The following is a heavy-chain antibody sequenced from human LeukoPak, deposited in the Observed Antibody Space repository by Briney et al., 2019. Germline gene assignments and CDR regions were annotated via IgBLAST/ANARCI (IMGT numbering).Heavy chain of an antibody. V-gene: IGHV4-34*01. D-gene: IGHD6-13*01. J-gene: IGHJ5*02. CDR3: ARKGVAAARHNWFDP. Sequence: SETLSLTCAVYGGSFGGYYWSWIRQPPGKGLEWIGEINHSGSTNCNPSLKSRVTISVDTSKNQFSLKLSSVTAADTAVYYCARKGVAAARHNWFDPWGQGTLVTVSS. CDR2: INHSGST. CDR1: GGSFGGYY.